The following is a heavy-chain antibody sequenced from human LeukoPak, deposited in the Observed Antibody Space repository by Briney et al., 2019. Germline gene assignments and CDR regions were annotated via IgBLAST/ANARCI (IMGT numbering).Heavy chain of an antibody. Sequence: GGSLRLSCAASGFTFSSYAMSWVRQAPGKGLEWVSAISGSGGSTYYADSVKGRFTISRDNSKNTLYLQMNSLRAEDTAVYYCAKDLSNVYNFGSGPLPTYYFDYWGQGPLVTVSS. V-gene: IGHV3-23*01. CDR2: ISGSGGST. CDR3: AKDLSNVYNFGSGPLPTYYFDY. D-gene: IGHD3-3*01. J-gene: IGHJ4*02. CDR1: GFTFSSYA.